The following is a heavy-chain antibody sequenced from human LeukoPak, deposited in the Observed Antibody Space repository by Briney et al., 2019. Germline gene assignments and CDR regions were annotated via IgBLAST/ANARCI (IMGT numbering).Heavy chain of an antibody. J-gene: IGHJ4*02. D-gene: IGHD5-12*01. Sequence: SETLSLTCTVSGGSISGYYWTWIRQPPGKGLEWIGYFYYTGSTNYNPSLKSRVTMSVDTSKNQVSLKLVSVTAADTAVYYCARGNSGYPVDYWGQGTMVTVSS. CDR3: ARGNSGYPVDY. CDR1: GGSISGYY. CDR2: FYYTGST. V-gene: IGHV4-59*01.